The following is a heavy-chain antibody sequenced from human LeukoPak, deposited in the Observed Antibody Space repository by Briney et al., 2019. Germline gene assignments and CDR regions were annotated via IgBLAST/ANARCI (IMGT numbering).Heavy chain of an antibody. CDR2: IRSKAYGGTT. V-gene: IGHV3-49*04. D-gene: IGHD1-26*01. Sequence: GGSLRLSCAASGFTFSTYGMSWVRQAPGKGLEWVGFIRSKAYGGTTEYAASVKGRFTISRDDSKSIAYLQMNSLKTEDTAVYYCTRDLRTVGATYFDYWGQGTLVTVSS. J-gene: IGHJ4*02. CDR3: TRDLRTVGATYFDY. CDR1: GFTFSTYG.